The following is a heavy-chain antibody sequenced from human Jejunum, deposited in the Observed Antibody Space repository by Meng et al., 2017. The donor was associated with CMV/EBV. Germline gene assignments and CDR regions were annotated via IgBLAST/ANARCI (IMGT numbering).Heavy chain of an antibody. V-gene: IGHV3-30*02. D-gene: IGHD3-16*01. Sequence: QLVESGGGMVQPGGSLRLSCAASGFTFSSYGIHWVRQAPGKGLERVAFIRYDGSNKYYADSVKGRFTISRDTSKNTLYLQMNSLTAEDTAVYYCAKDRGGGEYYFDYWGQGTLVTVSS. CDR2: IRYDGSNK. CDR1: GFTFSSYG. CDR3: AKDRGGGEYYFDY. J-gene: IGHJ4*02.